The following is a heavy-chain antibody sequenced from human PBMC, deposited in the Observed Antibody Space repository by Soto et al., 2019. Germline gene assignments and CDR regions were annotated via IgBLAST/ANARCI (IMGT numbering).Heavy chain of an antibody. V-gene: IGHV4-34*01. CDR3: ARDLGNQLLNYYYYGMDV. CDR2: INHSGST. D-gene: IGHD2-2*01. J-gene: IGHJ6*02. Sequence: PSETLSLTCAVYGGSFSGYYWSWIRQPPGKGLEWIGEINHSGSTNYNPSLKSRVTISVDTSKNQFSLKLSSVTAADTAVYYCARDLGNQLLNYYYYGMDVWGQGTTVTVSS. CDR1: GGSFSGYY.